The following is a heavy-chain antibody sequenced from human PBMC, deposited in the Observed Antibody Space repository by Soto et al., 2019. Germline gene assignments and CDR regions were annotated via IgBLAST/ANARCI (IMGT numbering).Heavy chain of an antibody. CDR1: GYTFTRDG. CDR2: ISAYNGNT. V-gene: IGHV1-18*01. Sequence: ASVKVSCKASGYTFTRDGISWVRQAPGQGLEWMGWISAYNGNTNYAQKLQGRVTMTTDTSASTAYMELSSLRSEDTAVYYCARDSPYYDFWSGYYFWGQGTLVTVSS. J-gene: IGHJ4*02. CDR3: ARDSPYYDFWSGYYF. D-gene: IGHD3-3*01.